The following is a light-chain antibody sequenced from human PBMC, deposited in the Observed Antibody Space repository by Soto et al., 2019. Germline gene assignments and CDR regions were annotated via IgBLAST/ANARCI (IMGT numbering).Light chain of an antibody. J-gene: IGKJ2*01. CDR3: QHCITSYT. CDR2: GAS. CDR1: QSVSSRS. V-gene: IGKV3-20*01. Sequence: EIELTQSPGTLSLSPGERATLSCRASQSVSSRSLAWYQQKPGQAPRLLIYGASSRATGIPDRFSGSGSGTDSLLTISRLPPDFFAFYFWQHCITSYTFGQGTKLDIK.